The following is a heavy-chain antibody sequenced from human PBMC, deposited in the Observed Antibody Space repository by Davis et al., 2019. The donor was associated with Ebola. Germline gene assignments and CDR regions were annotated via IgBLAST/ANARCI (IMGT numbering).Heavy chain of an antibody. CDR3: SRDDYPV. D-gene: IGHD4/OR15-4a*01. CDR2: IRSKIYGGTT. Sequence: GGSLRLSCAASGFTFSSYAMTWVRQVPGEGLEWVGFIRSKIYGGTTEYAASVEGRFSISRDDSKSIVYLQMNSLKTEDTGVYYCSRDDYPVWGQGTLVTVSS. J-gene: IGHJ4*02. CDR1: GFTFSSYA. V-gene: IGHV3-49*04.